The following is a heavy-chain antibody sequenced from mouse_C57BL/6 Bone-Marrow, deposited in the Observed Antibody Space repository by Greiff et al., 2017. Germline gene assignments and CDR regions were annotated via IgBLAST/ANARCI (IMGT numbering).Heavy chain of an antibody. V-gene: IGHV14-4*01. D-gene: IGHD2-4*01. CDR1: GFNIKDDY. J-gene: IGHJ1*03. CDR2: IDPENGDT. Sequence: VQLQQSGAELVRPGASVKLSCTASGFNIKDDYMHWVKQRPEQGLEWIGWIDPENGDTEYASKFQGKATITADTSSNTAYMQLSSLTSEDSAVYYCARDYDYDGYWYFDVWGTGTTVTVSS. CDR3: ARDYDYDGYWYFDV.